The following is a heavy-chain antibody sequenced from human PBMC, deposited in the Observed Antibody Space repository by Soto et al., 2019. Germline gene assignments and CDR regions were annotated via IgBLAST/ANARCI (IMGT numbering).Heavy chain of an antibody. CDR3: ARHLRAGVRGVISYYFDY. Sequence: SETLSLTCTVSGGSISSGGYYWSWIRQHPGKGLEWIGYIYSTGSTNYNPSLKSRVTISVDTSKNQFSLKLSSVTAADTAVYYCARHLRAGVRGVISYYFDYWGQGTLVTVSS. CDR1: GGSISSGGYY. J-gene: IGHJ4*02. CDR2: IYSTGST. D-gene: IGHD3-10*01. V-gene: IGHV4-61*08.